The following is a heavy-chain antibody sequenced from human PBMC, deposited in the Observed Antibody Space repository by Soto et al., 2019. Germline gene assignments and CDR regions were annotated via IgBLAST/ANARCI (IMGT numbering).Heavy chain of an antibody. D-gene: IGHD6-6*01. CDR3: AKDLAYSSSSWSYFDY. Sequence: PGGSLRLSCAASGFTFSSYAMSWVRQAPGKGLEWVSAISGSGDSTYFADSVKGRFTISRDNSKNTLYLQMNSLRAEDTAVYYCAKDLAYSSSSWSYFDYWGQGTLVTVSS. CDR1: GFTFSSYA. V-gene: IGHV3-23*01. J-gene: IGHJ4*02. CDR2: ISGSGDST.